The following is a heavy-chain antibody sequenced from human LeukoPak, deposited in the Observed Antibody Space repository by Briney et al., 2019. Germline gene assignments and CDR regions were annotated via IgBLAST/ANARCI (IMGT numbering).Heavy chain of an antibody. CDR2: IKQHGSEK. V-gene: IGHV3-7*01. Sequence: GGSLRLSCTASGFTFNYSWMSWVRQAPGKGLQWVANIKQHGSEKSYLDSVKGRFTISRDNTKNSLFLQMNSLRAEDTVVYYCARVGIDYLASYHFDQWGQGTLVTVSS. CDR1: GFTFNYSW. D-gene: IGHD2/OR15-2a*01. CDR3: ARVGIDYLASYHFDQ. J-gene: IGHJ4*02.